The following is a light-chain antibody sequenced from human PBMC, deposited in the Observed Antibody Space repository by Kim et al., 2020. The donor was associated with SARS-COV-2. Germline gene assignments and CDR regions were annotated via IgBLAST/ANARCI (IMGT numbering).Light chain of an antibody. Sequence: ASVGDRVTITCRASQGISSYLAWYQQKPGLAPKVLIYSASNLQSGVPSRFSGSGSGTDFTLTISSLQPEDFATYYCQQLNSYPLTFGGGTKVDIK. CDR2: SAS. CDR1: QGISSY. V-gene: IGKV1-9*01. J-gene: IGKJ4*01. CDR3: QQLNSYPLT.